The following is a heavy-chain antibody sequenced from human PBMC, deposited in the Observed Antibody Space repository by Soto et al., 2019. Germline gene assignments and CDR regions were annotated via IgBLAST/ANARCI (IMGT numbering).Heavy chain of an antibody. CDR3: AGEYCSGGTCYSGWPVKSSDI. CDR2: SIPIAHTT. J-gene: IGHJ3*02. D-gene: IGHD2-15*01. V-gene: IGHV1-69*08. Sequence: QVQLVQSGAEVKKPGSSVKVSCKASGGTFISYTISWLRQAPGQGLEWLGRSIPIAHTTNYAQKFQGRVTISADRSASTAYMELNSLRSDDTAVYYSAGEYCSGGTCYSGWPVKSSDIWGQGTTVIVSS. CDR1: GGTFISYT.